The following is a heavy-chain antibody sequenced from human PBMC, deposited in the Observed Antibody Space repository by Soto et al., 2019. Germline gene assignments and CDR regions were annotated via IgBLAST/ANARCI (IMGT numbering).Heavy chain of an antibody. D-gene: IGHD3-3*01. CDR1: GGSISSSSYY. V-gene: IGHV4-39*01. CDR3: ARHGILGRFLEWLYTEKKYYYYMDV. CDR2: IYYSGST. J-gene: IGHJ6*03. Sequence: SETLSLTCTVSGGSISSSSYYWGWIRQPPGKGLEWIGSIYYSGSTYYNPSLKSRVTISVDTSKNQFSLKLSSVTAADTAVYYCARHGILGRFLEWLYTEKKYYYYMDVWGKGTTVTVSS.